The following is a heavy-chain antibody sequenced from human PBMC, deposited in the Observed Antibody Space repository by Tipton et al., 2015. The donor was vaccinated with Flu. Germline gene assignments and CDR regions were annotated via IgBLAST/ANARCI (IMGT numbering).Heavy chain of an antibody. CDR1: GDSIGSPYY. CDR2: IHKTGTT. Sequence: LRLSCSVSGDSIGSPYYWGWIRQPPGKGLEWIGNIHKTGTTYYSPSLTSRVTISVDTSKNQFSLRLTSVTAADTAVYYCVRRDYSNYVSEPKNWFDPWGQGTLVTVSS. D-gene: IGHD4-11*01. V-gene: IGHV4-38-2*01. CDR3: VRRDYSNYVSEPKNWFDP. J-gene: IGHJ5*02.